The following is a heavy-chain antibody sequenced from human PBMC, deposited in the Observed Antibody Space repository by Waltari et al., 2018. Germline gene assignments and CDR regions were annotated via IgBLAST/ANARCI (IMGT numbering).Heavy chain of an antibody. J-gene: IGHJ4*02. CDR1: GGSFSGYY. D-gene: IGHD6-13*01. CDR2: INHSGST. V-gene: IGHV4-34*01. Sequence: QVQLQQWGAGLLKPSETLSLTCAVYGGSFSGYYWSWIRQPPGKGLEWIGEINHSGSTNYNPSLRRRVTISVDTSKNQFSLKLSYGAAEDTAVYYCAGQRGVIAGAGRGNDYWGQGTLVTVSS. CDR3: AGQRGVIAGAGRGNDY.